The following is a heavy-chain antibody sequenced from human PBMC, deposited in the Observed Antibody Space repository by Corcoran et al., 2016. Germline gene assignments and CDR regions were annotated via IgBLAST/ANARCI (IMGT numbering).Heavy chain of an antibody. V-gene: IGHV4-59*01. CDR2: IYYSGST. Sequence: QVQLQESGPGLVKPSETLSLTCTVSGGSISSYYWSWIRQPPGKGLEWIGYIYYSGSTNYNPSLKSRVTISVDTSKNQFSLKLSSVTAADTAVYYCARGDDYGDYLGQGTLVTVSS. CDR3: ARGDDYGDY. J-gene: IGHJ4*02. CDR1: GGSISSYY.